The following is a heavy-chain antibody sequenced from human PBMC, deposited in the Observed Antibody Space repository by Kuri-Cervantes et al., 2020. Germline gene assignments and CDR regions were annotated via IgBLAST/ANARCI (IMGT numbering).Heavy chain of an antibody. CDR3: ARENGFYGDYVNAFDI. Sequence: ASVKVSCKASGYTFTSYGISWVRQAPGQGLEWMGIINPSGGSTSYAQKFQGRVTMTRDTSTSTVYMELSSLRSEDTAVYYCARENGFYGDYVNAFDIWGQGTMVTVSS. V-gene: IGHV1-46*01. CDR2: INPSGGST. J-gene: IGHJ3*02. D-gene: IGHD4-17*01. CDR1: GYTFTSYG.